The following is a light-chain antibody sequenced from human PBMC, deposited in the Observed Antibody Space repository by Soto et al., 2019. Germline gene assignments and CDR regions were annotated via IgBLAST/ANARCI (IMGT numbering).Light chain of an antibody. CDR2: DAS. Sequence: EIVLTQSTATLSLSPGERATLSCRASQSLINYLAWYQQKPGQAPRILIYDASSMATGIPARFSGSGSGTDFTLTIASLEPEDFAVYYCQHRSNSWTFGQWTKVEIK. J-gene: IGKJ1*01. V-gene: IGKV3-11*01. CDR1: QSLINY. CDR3: QHRSNSWT.